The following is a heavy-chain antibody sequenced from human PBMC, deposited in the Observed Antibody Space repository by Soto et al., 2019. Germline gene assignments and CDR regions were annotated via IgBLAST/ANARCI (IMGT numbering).Heavy chain of an antibody. Sequence: QVQLVESGGGVVQPGRSLRLSCAASGFTFRNYLIHWVRQAPGKGLEWVAVTSYDGNTKYYADSVKGRFTTSREKSRNTLFLQMNSLRAECTAVYYCATMSSPGDYDILPGPVEQWGQGAPVTVSS. CDR3: ATMSSPGDYDILPGPVEQ. CDR2: TSYDGNTK. J-gene: IGHJ4*02. V-gene: IGHV3-30-3*01. D-gene: IGHD3-9*01. CDR1: GFTFRNYL.